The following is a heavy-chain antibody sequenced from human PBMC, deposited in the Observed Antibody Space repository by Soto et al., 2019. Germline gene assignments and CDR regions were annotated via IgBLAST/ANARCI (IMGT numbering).Heavy chain of an antibody. V-gene: IGHV6-1*01. CDR2: TYFRSKWYN. J-gene: IGHJ4*02. D-gene: IGHD3-16*01. CDR1: GDIVSSNTAS. Sequence: PSQTLSLTCAISGDIVSSNTASWNWIRQSPSRGLEWLGRTYFRSKWYNDYAVSVKSRIIINPDTSNNQFSLQLNSVTPEDTAVYFCAREGGESSDGLYYFDSWGQGSLVTVSS. CDR3: AREGGESSDGLYYFDS.